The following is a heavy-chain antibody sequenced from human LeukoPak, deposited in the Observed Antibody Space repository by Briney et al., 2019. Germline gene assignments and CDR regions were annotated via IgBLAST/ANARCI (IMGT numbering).Heavy chain of an antibody. D-gene: IGHD6-13*01. CDR3: ARGGGYSSS. Sequence: NPSETLSLTCTVSGGSISSSSYYWGWIRQPPGKGLEWIGSIYYSGSTYYNPSLKSRVTISVDTSKNQFSLKLSSVTAADTAVYYCARGGGYSSSWGQGTLVTVSS. CDR1: GGSISSSSYY. CDR2: IYYSGST. J-gene: IGHJ4*02. V-gene: IGHV4-39*07.